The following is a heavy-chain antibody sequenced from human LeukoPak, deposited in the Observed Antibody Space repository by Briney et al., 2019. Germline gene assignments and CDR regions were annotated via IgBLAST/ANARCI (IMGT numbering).Heavy chain of an antibody. J-gene: IGHJ4*02. D-gene: IGHD6-13*01. CDR3: AKEDDSSWYGY. CDR2: ISGSGGST. V-gene: IGHV3-23*01. Sequence: GGSLRLSWAASGFTFSNYAMSWVRQAPGKGLEWVSAISGSGGSTFYADSVKGRFTISRDNSKNTLYLQMNSLRAEDTAVYYCAKEDDSSWYGYWGKGTLITVSS. CDR1: GFTFSNYA.